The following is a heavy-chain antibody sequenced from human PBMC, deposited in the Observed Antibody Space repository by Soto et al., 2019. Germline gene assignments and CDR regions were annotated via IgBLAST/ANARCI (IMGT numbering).Heavy chain of an antibody. V-gene: IGHV4-34*01. J-gene: IGHJ4*02. CDR2: IKDGGYT. Sequence: QVQLQQWGAGLLKPSETLSLNCAVNGGTLSGYYWSWIRQPPGKGLEWIGEIKDGGYTNYSPSLKSRATIAAEPSNNQFSMRLISVTAADTGLYYCARGQEGVVATHWDQGALVTVSS. CDR3: ARGQEGVVATH. CDR1: GGTLSGYY. D-gene: IGHD5-12*01.